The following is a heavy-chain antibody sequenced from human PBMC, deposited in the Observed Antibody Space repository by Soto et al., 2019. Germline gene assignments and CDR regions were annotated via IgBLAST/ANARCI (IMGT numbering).Heavy chain of an antibody. D-gene: IGHD3-3*01. Sequence: QLQLQESGPGLVKPSETLSLTCTVSGGSISSSSYYWGWIRQPPGKGLEWIGSIYYSGSTYYNPSLKSRVTISVDTSKNQFSLKLSSVTAADTAVYYCARHWRRGSPDYWGQGTLVTVSS. J-gene: IGHJ4*02. CDR2: IYYSGST. CDR1: GGSISSSSYY. V-gene: IGHV4-39*01. CDR3: ARHWRRGSPDY.